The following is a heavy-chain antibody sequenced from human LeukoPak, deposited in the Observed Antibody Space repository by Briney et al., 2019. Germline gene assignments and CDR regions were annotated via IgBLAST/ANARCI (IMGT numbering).Heavy chain of an antibody. CDR2: ISSRSSYI. V-gene: IGHV3-21*01. CDR1: GFTFSSYS. D-gene: IGHD3-10*01. CDR3: ARSRGGSGMDV. Sequence: GGSLRLSCAASGFTFSSYSMNWVRQAPGKGLEWVSSISSRSSYIYYADSVKGRFTISRDNAKNSLYLQMNSLRAEDTAVYYCARSRGGSGMDVWGQGTTVTVSS. J-gene: IGHJ6*02.